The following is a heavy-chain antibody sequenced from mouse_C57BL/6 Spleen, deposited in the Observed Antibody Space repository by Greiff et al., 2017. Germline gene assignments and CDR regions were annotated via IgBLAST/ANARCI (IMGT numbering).Heavy chain of an antibody. V-gene: IGHV2-2*01. D-gene: IGHD2-4*01. CDR3: ARRNYDYGLYAMDY. Sequence: VQLQESGPGLVQPSQSLSITCTVSGFSLTSYGVHWVRQSPGKGLEWLGVIWSGGSTDYNAAFISRLSISKDNSKSQVFFKMNSLQADDTAIYYCARRNYDYGLYAMDYWGQGTSVTVSS. J-gene: IGHJ4*01. CDR2: IWSGGST. CDR1: GFSLTSYG.